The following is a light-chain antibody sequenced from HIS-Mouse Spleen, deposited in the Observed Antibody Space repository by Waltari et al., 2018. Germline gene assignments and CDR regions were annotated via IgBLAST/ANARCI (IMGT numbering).Light chain of an antibody. V-gene: IGLV3-19*01. Sequence: SSELTQDPAVSVSLGQTVRIPCQGHSLTSHYSIWYQQKPGQAPVLVIYGKNNRPSGIPDRFSGSSSGNTASLTITGAQAEDEADYYCNSRDSSGNHVVFGGGTKLTVL. J-gene: IGLJ2*01. CDR2: GKN. CDR3: NSRDSSGNHVV. CDR1: SLTSHY.